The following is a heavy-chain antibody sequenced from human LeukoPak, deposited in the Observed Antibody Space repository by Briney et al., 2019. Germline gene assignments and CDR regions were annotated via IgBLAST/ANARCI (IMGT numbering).Heavy chain of an antibody. V-gene: IGHV3-15*01. J-gene: IGHJ4*02. Sequence: GGSLRLSCAASGFTFSNAWMSWVRQAPGKGLEWVGRIKSKADGGTIDYTAPVKGRFTISRDDSKSRLYLQMNSLKTEDTAVYYCTTYYGGDWGQGTLVTVSS. CDR1: GFTFSNAW. CDR3: TTYYGGD. CDR2: IKSKADGGTI. D-gene: IGHD4-23*01.